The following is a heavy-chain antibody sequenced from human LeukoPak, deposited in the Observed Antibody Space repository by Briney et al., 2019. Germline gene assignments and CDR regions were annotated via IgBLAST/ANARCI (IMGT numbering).Heavy chain of an antibody. D-gene: IGHD2-2*01. CDR2: INYSGRT. J-gene: IGHJ6*02. CDR3: ARQYCSSTSCRSYYYYGMDV. Sequence: WSWXRXXXGKGGEGIGWINYSGRTNYNHSLKSGVTISLETTKKKVSLEMSSVTAADTAVYYCARQYCSSTSCRSYYYYGMDVWGQGTTVTVSS. V-gene: IGHV4-59*08.